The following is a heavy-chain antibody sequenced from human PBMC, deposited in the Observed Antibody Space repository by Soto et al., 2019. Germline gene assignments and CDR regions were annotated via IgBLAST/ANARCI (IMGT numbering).Heavy chain of an antibody. CDR1: GFTFSSYE. J-gene: IGHJ6*02. V-gene: IGHV3-48*03. Sequence: VGALRLSCSASGFTFSSYEMNWVRQAPGKWLEWVSYISSSGSTIYYADSVKGRFTISRDNAKNSLYLQMNSLRAEDTAVYYCARDHKGGYYYYGMDVWGQGTTVTVSS. CDR3: ARDHKGGYYYYGMDV. CDR2: ISSSGSTI.